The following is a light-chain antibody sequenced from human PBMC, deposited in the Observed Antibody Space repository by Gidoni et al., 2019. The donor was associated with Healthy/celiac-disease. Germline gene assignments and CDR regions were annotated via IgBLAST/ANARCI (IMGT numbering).Light chain of an antibody. Sequence: QSALTQPASVSGSPGQSITIPCTGTSSDVGGYNYVSWYQQHPGKAPKLMIYDVSNRPSGVSSRFSGSKSGNTASLTISGLQAEDEADYCCSSYTSSSTLVFGGGTKLTVL. J-gene: IGLJ2*01. CDR3: SSYTSSSTLV. CDR2: DVS. V-gene: IGLV2-14*01. CDR1: SSDVGGYNY.